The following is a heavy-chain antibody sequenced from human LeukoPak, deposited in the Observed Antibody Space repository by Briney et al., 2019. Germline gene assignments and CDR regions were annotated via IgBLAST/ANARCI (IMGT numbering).Heavy chain of an antibody. CDR1: GFTFSSYD. Sequence: GGSLRLSRAASGFTFSSYDMHWVRQATGKGLEWVSAIGTDGDTFYPGSVKGRFTISRDNAENSSYLQMNSLRAEDTAVYYCARIGVDAFDIWGQGTMVTVSS. J-gene: IGHJ3*02. CDR3: ARIGVDAFDI. V-gene: IGHV3-13*01. CDR2: IGTDGDT.